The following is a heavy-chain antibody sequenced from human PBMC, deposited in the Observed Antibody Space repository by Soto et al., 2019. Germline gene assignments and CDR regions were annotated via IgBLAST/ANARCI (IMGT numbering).Heavy chain of an antibody. Sequence: EVQLVESGGGLVQPGGSLGISCAASGFTFGSYSMIWVRQAPGKGLEWVSYIGSSSTTMYYADLLKGRFTISRDNAKNSLYLQMNSLRAEDTAVYYCARKVRYFDWAPYYFDYWGQGTLVTVSS. CDR2: IGSSSTTM. V-gene: IGHV3-48*01. D-gene: IGHD3-9*01. CDR3: ARKVRYFDWAPYYFDY. CDR1: GFTFGSYS. J-gene: IGHJ4*02.